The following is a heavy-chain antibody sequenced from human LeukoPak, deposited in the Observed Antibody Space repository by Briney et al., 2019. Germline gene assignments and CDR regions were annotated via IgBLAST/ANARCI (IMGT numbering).Heavy chain of an antibody. V-gene: IGHV3-74*01. CDR3: AKGSGINHYHWIDP. J-gene: IGHJ5*02. CDR2: INSDGSST. D-gene: IGHD1-14*01. Sequence: PGGSLRLSCAASGFTFSNYGVHWVRQAPGKGLVWVSRINSDGSSTNHADSVKGRFTISRDNSKNTLYLQMDSLRAEDTALYYCAKGSGINHYHWIDPWGQGTLVTVSS. CDR1: GFTFSNYG.